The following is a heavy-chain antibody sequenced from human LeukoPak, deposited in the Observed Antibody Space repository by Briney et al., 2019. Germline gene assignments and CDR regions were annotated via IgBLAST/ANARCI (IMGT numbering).Heavy chain of an antibody. CDR2: IYYSGST. D-gene: IGHD4-23*01. J-gene: IGHJ4*02. CDR1: GGSISSGDYY. Sequence: PSETLSLTCTVSGGSISSGDYYWSWIRQPPGKGLEWIGYIYYSGSTYYNPSLKSRVTISVDTSKNQFSLKLSSVTAADTAVYYCARLGWAEPIIDYWGQGTLVTVSS. V-gene: IGHV4-30-4*01. CDR3: ARLGWAEPIIDY.